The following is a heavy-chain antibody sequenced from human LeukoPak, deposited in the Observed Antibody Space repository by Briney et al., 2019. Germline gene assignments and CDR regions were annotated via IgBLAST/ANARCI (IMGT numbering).Heavy chain of an antibody. V-gene: IGHV1-2*02. CDR2: INPNSGGT. CDR3: ARVSYDLWSGYYDY. D-gene: IGHD3-3*01. Sequence: GASVKVSCKASGYTFTGYYMHRVRQAPGQGLEWMGWINPNSGGTNYAQKFQGRVTMTRDTSISTAYMELSRLRSDDTAVYYCARVSYDLWSGYYDYWGQGTLVTVSS. CDR1: GYTFTGYY. J-gene: IGHJ4*02.